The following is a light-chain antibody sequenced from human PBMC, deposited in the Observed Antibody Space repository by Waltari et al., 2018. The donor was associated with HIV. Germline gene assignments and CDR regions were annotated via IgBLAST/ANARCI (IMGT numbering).Light chain of an antibody. CDR1: QSVNNY. V-gene: IGKV3-11*01. CDR2: DAS. Sequence: EIVLTQSPATLSLSPGDRATLSCRASQSVNNYLGWYQQKPGQAPRLLIYDASNRATGIPARFSGSGSGTDFILTISSLEPEDVAVYYCQQRNIWPPMYTFGQGTKLEI. CDR3: QQRNIWPPMYT. J-gene: IGKJ2*01.